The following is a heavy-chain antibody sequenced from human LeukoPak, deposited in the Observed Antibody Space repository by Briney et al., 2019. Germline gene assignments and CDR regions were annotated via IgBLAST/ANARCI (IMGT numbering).Heavy chain of an antibody. CDR1: GFTFSDYY. Sequence: GGSLRLSCAASGFTFSDYYMSWIRQAPGKGLEWVPYISSSGSTIYYADSVKGRFTISRDNAKNSLYLQMNSLRAEDTAVYYCARPNVYSSSWYYFDYWGQGTLVTVSS. D-gene: IGHD6-13*01. J-gene: IGHJ4*02. CDR2: ISSSGSTI. CDR3: ARPNVYSSSWYYFDY. V-gene: IGHV3-11*01.